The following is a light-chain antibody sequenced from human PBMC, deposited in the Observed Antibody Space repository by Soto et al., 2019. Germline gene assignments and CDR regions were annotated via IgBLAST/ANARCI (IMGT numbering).Light chain of an antibody. CDR3: QQRSNWPPEIT. J-gene: IGKJ5*01. Sequence: EIVLTQSPATLSLSPGERATLSCRASQSVSSYLAWYQQKPGQAPRLLIYDASNKATGIPARFSGSGSGTDFTLTISSLXXEDFAVYYCQQRSNWPPEITFGQGTRLEIK. CDR1: QSVSSY. CDR2: DAS. V-gene: IGKV3-11*01.